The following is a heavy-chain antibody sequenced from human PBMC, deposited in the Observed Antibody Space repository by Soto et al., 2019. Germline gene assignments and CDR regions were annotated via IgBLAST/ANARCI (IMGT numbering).Heavy chain of an antibody. D-gene: IGHD3-10*01. Sequence: GGSLRLSCAASGVTFSRNAMSWVRQAPGKGPEWVSGISGSGDTTHYADFVKGRVTISRDNSKSTLYLQMNSLRAEDTAVYYCATRGYCVSTGCLADYYAMAVWGQGTTVTVSS. CDR3: ATRGYCVSTGCLADYYAMAV. V-gene: IGHV3-23*01. J-gene: IGHJ6*02. CDR1: GVTFSRNA. CDR2: ISGSGDTT.